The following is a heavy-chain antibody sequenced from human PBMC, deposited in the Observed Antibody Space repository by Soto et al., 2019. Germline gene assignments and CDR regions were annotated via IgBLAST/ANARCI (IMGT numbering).Heavy chain of an antibody. Sequence: SDSASLTCTVSSGTVSSYYWSWIRQHAGKGLEWIGRMYTSGSTNYNPSLKSRVTMSVDTSKNQFSLKLSSVTAADTAVYYCARDPATMQTMVRSGFGYWGEGILVTVSS. J-gene: IGHJ4*02. V-gene: IGHV4-4*07. CDR3: ARDPATMQTMVRSGFGY. CDR1: SGTVSSYY. CDR2: MYTSGST. D-gene: IGHD2-21*01.